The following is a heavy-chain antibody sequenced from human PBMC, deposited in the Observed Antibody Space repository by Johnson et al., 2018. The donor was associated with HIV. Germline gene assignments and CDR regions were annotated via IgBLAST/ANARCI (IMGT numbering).Heavy chain of an antibody. D-gene: IGHD3-10*01. CDR3: ARMVGSGSSDAFDI. CDR2: ISYDGSNK. V-gene: IGHV3-30*04. J-gene: IGHJ3*02. CDR1: GFTFSSYA. Sequence: QVQLVESGGGVVQPGRSLRLSCAASGFTFSSYAMHWVRQAPGKGLEWVAVISYDGSNKYYADSVKGRFTISSDNSKNTLYQKMNSLRAEDTAVYYCARMVGSGSSDAFDIWGQGTMVTVSS.